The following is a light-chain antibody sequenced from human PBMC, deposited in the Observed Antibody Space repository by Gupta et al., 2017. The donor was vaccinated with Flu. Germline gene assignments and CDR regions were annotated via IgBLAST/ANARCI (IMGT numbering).Light chain of an antibody. CDR3: QSYDSSLSGSV. Sequence: QSVLTQPPSLSWAPGQRVTMSCAGSISNIGAGYDVHWYQQLPGTAPKLLIYGNSNRPSGVPDRFSGPKSGTSASLAITGLQAEDEADYYCQSYDSSLSGSVFGGGTKLTVL. CDR1: ISNIGAGYD. CDR2: GNS. J-gene: IGLJ3*02. V-gene: IGLV1-40*01.